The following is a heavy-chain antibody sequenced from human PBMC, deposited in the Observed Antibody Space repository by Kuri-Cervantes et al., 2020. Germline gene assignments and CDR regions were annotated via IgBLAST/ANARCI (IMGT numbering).Heavy chain of an antibody. CDR2: ISWNSGSI. CDR3: ARDHVVVPAAPFDY. CDR1: GFTFDDYA. J-gene: IGHJ4*02. V-gene: IGHV3-9*01. Sequence: SLKISCAASGFTFDDYAMHWVRQAPGKGLEWVSGISWNSGSIGYADSVKGRFTISRDNAKNSLYLQMNSLRAEDTAVYHCARDHVVVPAAPFDYWGQGTLVTVSS. D-gene: IGHD2-2*01.